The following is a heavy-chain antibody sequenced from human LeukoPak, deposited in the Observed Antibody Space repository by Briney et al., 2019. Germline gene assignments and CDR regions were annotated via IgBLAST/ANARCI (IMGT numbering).Heavy chain of an antibody. J-gene: IGHJ4*02. CDR1: GAGFSICA. CDR2: IIPIFGTG. Sequence: SVTLSCNGSGAGFSICAISWVWHGQGPGLERVGGIIPIFGTGNYAQKFEGRGTITADESTSTAYMELSSLRSEDTAVYYCARGEVYCSGGSCYSGAQYYFDYWGQGTLVTVSS. V-gene: IGHV1-69*01. CDR3: ARGEVYCSGGSCYSGAQYYFDY. D-gene: IGHD2-15*01.